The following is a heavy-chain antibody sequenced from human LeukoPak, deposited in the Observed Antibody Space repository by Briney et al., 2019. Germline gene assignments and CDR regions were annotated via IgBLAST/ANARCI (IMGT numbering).Heavy chain of an antibody. CDR1: VGSFSGYY. CDR2: INHSGST. J-gene: IGHJ4*02. CDR3: ARPRVVRGEMDY. D-gene: IGHD3-10*01. Sequence: SVTLSLTCAVYVGSFSGYYWSWIRQPPGKGLEWIGDINHSGSTNYNPSLKSRVTISVDTSKNQFSLKLSSVTAADTAVYYCARPRVVRGEMDYWGQGTLVTVSS. V-gene: IGHV4-34*01.